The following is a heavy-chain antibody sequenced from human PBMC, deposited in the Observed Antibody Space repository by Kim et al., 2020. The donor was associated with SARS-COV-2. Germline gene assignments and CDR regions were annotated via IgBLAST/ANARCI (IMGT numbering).Heavy chain of an antibody. V-gene: IGHV4-31*03. D-gene: IGHD2-15*01. CDR2: IYYSGST. CDR1: GGSISSGGYY. J-gene: IGHJ6*02. CDR3: ARDELRDRGKYCSGGSCYSGHYYYGMDV. Sequence: SETLSLTCTVSGGSISSGGYYWSWIRQHPGKGLEWIGYIYYSGSTYYNPSLKSRVTISVDTSKNQFSLKLSSVTAADTAVYYCARDELRDRGKYCSGGSCYSGHYYYGMDVWGQGTTVTVSS.